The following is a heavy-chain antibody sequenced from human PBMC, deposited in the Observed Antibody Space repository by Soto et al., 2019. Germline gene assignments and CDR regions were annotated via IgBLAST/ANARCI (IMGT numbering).Heavy chain of an antibody. J-gene: IGHJ4*02. D-gene: IGHD2-15*01. CDR3: AREKTKPAYCSGGSCYSDPFDY. CDR2: IYSGGST. Sequence: EVQLVESGGGLVQPGGSLRLSCAASGFTVSSNYMSWVRQAPGKGLEWVSVIYSGGSTYYADSVKGRLTISRDNSKNTLYLQMNSLRAEDTAVYYCAREKTKPAYCSGGSCYSDPFDYWGQGTLVTVSS. CDR1: GFTVSSNY. V-gene: IGHV3-66*01.